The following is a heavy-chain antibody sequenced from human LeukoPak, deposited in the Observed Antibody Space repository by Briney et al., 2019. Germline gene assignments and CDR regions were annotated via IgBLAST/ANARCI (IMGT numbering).Heavy chain of an antibody. Sequence: SGGSLRLSCAASGFTFSSCSMNWVRQAPGKGLEWVSSISSSSSYIYYADSVKGRFTISRDNAKNSLYLQMNSLRAEDTAVYYCARDPYYYGSGSTSFDYWGQGTLVTVSS. CDR3: ARDPYYYGSGSTSFDY. CDR2: ISSSSSYI. CDR1: GFTFSSCS. J-gene: IGHJ4*02. D-gene: IGHD3-10*01. V-gene: IGHV3-21*01.